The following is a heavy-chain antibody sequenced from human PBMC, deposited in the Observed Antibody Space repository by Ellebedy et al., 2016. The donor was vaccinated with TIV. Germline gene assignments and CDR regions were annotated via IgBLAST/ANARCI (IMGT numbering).Heavy chain of an antibody. V-gene: IGHV3-23*01. Sequence: GESLKISXAASGFTFSTYSMNWVRQAPGKGLEWVSAIRGGGERTYYADSVSGRFTVSRDNSKNTVYLQMDSLRAGDTAIYYCARESQTRGWYTVEYWGQGTPVTVSS. D-gene: IGHD6-19*01. CDR3: ARESQTRGWYTVEY. CDR1: GFTFSTYS. CDR2: IRGGGERT. J-gene: IGHJ4*02.